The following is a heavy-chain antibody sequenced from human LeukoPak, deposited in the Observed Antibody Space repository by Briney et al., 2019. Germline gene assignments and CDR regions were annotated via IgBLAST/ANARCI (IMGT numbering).Heavy chain of an antibody. V-gene: IGHV4-34*01. D-gene: IGHD4-17*01. CDR1: GGSFSGYY. Sequence: KPSETLSLTCAVYGGSFSGYYWSWIRQPPGKGLEWIGEINHSGSTNYNPSLKSRVTISVDTSKNQFSLKLSSVTAEDTAVYYCARGGPGRPTVTTESSASSDFDSWGQGTLVTVSS. CDR3: ARGGPGRPTVTTESSASSDFDS. J-gene: IGHJ4*02. CDR2: INHSGST.